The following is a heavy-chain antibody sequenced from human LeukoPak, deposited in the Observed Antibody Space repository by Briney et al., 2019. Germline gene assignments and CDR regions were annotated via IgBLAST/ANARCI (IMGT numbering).Heavy chain of an antibody. Sequence: LSLTCTVSGGSISSYYWSWVRQPPGKGLEWVAVIWYGGSNKYYADSVKGRFTISRDSSKNILLLQMNSLRAEDTAVYYCATDSGEYSLPYWGQGTLVIVSS. CDR1: GGSISSYY. D-gene: IGHD5-18*01. J-gene: IGHJ4*02. CDR2: IWYGGSNK. V-gene: IGHV3-33*08. CDR3: ATDSGEYSLPY.